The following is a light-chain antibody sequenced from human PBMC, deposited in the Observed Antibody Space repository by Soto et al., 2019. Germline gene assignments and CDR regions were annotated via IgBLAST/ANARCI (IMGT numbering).Light chain of an antibody. V-gene: IGKV3-11*01. CDR1: QSVGSS. CDR2: DAS. J-gene: IGKJ5*01. CDR3: QQRSSWIT. Sequence: EIVLTQSPATLSLLPGERATLSCRASQSVGSSLAWYQHKAGQAPRLLLYDASNRATGIPARFSGSGSGTDFTLTISSLEPEDFAVYYCQQRSSWITFGQGTRLEI.